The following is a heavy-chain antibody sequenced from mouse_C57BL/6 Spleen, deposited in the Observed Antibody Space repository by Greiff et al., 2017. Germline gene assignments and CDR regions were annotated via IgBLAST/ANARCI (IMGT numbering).Heavy chain of an antibody. CDR3: AKSYYDYAPYAMDY. J-gene: IGHJ4*01. CDR2: IWRGGST. CDR1: GFSLTSYG. V-gene: IGHV2-5*01. D-gene: IGHD2-4*01. Sequence: LQGVESGPGLVQPSQSLSITCTVSGFSLTSYGVHWVRQSPGKGLEWLGVIWRGGSTDYNAAFMSRLSITKDNSKSQVFFKMNSLQADDTAIYYCAKSYYDYAPYAMDYWGQGTSVTVSS.